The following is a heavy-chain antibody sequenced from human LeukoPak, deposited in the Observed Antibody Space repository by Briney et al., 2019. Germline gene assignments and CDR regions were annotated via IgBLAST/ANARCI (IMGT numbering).Heavy chain of an antibody. CDR2: ISSSGSTI. J-gene: IGHJ1*01. V-gene: IGHV3-48*03. D-gene: IGHD2-21*02. Sequence: PGGSLRLSCAASRFTFSSYEMNWVRQAPGKGLEWVSYISSSGSTIYYADSVKGRFTISRDNAKNSLYLQMNSLRAEDTAVYYCARGKLAYCGGDCYLGYFQHWGQGTLVTVSS. CDR1: RFTFSSYE. CDR3: ARGKLAYCGGDCYLGYFQH.